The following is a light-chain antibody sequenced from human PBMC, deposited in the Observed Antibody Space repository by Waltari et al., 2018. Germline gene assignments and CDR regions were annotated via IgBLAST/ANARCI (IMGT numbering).Light chain of an antibody. CDR3: SSYTTTSSWV. CDR1: RAAIGSSNF. Sequence: QSALTQPASVSGSPGQSITISCTGSRAAIGSSNFASWYQQEPGRAPKLIVYDVSQRPSGVSNRFSGSKSGNTASLTISGLQAEDEADYYCSSYTTTSSWVFGGGTKLTVL. CDR2: DVS. V-gene: IGLV2-14*01. J-gene: IGLJ3*02.